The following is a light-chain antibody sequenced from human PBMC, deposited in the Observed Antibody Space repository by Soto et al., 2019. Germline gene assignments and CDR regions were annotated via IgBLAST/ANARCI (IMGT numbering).Light chain of an antibody. CDR1: RSNIGAGYD. J-gene: IGLJ2*01. V-gene: IGLV1-40*01. CDR3: QTYDSSLSGSI. Sequence: QSVLTQPPSVSGAPGQRVTISCTGSRSNIGAGYDVHWYQQLPGTAPKLLIYVTNNRPSGVPDRFSGSKSGTSASLAITGLRAEDEADYSCQTYDSSLSGSIFGGGTKLTVL. CDR2: VTN.